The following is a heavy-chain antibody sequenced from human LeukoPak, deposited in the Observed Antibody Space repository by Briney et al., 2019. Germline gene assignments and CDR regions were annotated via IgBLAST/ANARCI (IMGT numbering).Heavy chain of an antibody. V-gene: IGHV3-23*01. CDR2: ISPGEST. D-gene: IGHD1-26*01. J-gene: IGHJ4*02. CDR3: ATRGIVGTTGFDY. CDR1: GFTFSSYA. Sequence: PGGSLRLSCAASGFTFSSYAMTWVRQAPGKGLEWVSAISPGESTYYADSVKGRFTISRDNSKSTLYLQMNSLRAEDTALYYCATRGIVGTTGFDYWGQGTLVTVSS.